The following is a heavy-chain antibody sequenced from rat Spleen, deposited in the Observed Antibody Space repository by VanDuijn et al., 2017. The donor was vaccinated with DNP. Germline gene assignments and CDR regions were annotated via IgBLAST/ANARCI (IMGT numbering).Heavy chain of an antibody. Sequence: EVQLVESGGGLVQPGRSLKLSCVVSGFTVNNFWMAWIRQVPGKGLEWVAAIISSGGSTYYPNSVKGRFTIFRNNAKSTLYLQMDSLRSEDTATYYCATLSDGVVITDYWGQGVMVTVSS. J-gene: IGHJ2*01. CDR2: IISSGGST. CDR1: GFTVNNFW. V-gene: IGHV5-31*01. D-gene: IGHD1-12*02. CDR3: ATLSDGVVITDY.